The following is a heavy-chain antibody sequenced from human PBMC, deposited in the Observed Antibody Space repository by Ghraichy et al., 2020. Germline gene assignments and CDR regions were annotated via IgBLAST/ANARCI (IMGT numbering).Heavy chain of an antibody. J-gene: IGHJ6*02. V-gene: IGHV3-23*01. CDR2: ISCSGGST. Sequence: GGSLRLSCAASGFTFSSYAMSWVRQAPGKGLEWVSAISCSGGSTYYADSVKGRFTISRDNSKNTLYLQMNSLRAEDTAVYYCAKGRAYYYGSGSAGIFYYYYGMDVWGQGTTVTVSS. CDR1: GFTFSSYA. CDR3: AKGRAYYYGSGSAGIFYYYYGMDV. D-gene: IGHD3-10*01.